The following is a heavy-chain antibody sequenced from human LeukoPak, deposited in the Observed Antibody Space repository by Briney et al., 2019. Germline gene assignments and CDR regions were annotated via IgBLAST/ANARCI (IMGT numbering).Heavy chain of an antibody. V-gene: IGHV5-51*01. Sequence: GESLKISCKGSGYNFATYWIGWVRQMPGKGLEWMGGIYPRDSDTRYSPSFQGQVTISADESITTAYLQWTSLKASDTAVYFCARRRKYSSDWYYFDYWGQGTLVTVSS. CDR1: GYNFATYW. CDR3: ARRRKYSSDWYYFDY. CDR2: IYPRDSDT. D-gene: IGHD6-19*01. J-gene: IGHJ4*02.